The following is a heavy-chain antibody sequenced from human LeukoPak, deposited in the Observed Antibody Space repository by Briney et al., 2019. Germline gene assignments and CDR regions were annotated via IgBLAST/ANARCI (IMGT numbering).Heavy chain of an antibody. CDR2: ISYDGSNK. Sequence: GGSLRLSCAASGFTFSSYAMHWVRQAPGKGLEWVAVISYDGSNKYYADSVKGRFTISRDNAKNSLYLQMNSLRAEDTAVYYCARVPGIAAAHNPPDYWGQGTLVTVSS. D-gene: IGHD6-13*01. J-gene: IGHJ4*02. CDR3: ARVPGIAAAHNPPDY. CDR1: GFTFSSYA. V-gene: IGHV3-30*04.